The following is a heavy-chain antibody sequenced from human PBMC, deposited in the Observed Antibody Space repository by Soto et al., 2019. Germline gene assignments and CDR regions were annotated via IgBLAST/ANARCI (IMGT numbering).Heavy chain of an antibody. CDR3: ARVGPSWFDP. J-gene: IGHJ5*02. CDR2: ISSSSTYI. Sequence: GGSLRLSCAASGFTFSSYSMNWVRQAPGKGLEWVSSISSSSTYIYYADSVKGRFTISRDNAKNSLYLQMNSLRAEDTAVYYCARVGPSWFDPWGQGTLVTVTS. CDR1: GFTFSSYS. V-gene: IGHV3-21*01.